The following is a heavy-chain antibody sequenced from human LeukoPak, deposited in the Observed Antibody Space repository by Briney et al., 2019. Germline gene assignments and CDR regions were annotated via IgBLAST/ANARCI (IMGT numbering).Heavy chain of an antibody. CDR2: INPYSGGT. J-gene: IGHJ4*02. Sequence: ASVPVSCKTSGFTFTGYYMHWVRQAPGQGLDWMGWINPYSGGTNYAQKFQGRVTMTRDTSISTAYMELNSLKSDDTAIYYCARRGYGSWSYEDYWGQGTLVTVSS. D-gene: IGHD3-10*01. CDR1: GFTFTGYY. V-gene: IGHV1-2*02. CDR3: ARRGYGSWSYEDY.